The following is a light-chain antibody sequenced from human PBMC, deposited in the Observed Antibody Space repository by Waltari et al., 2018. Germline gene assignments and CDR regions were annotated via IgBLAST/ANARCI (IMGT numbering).Light chain of an antibody. J-gene: IGKJ1*01. CDR2: DAS. CDR1: RDINNF. Sequence: DIEMTQSPSTLSASAGDRATITCQASRDINNFLNWYQQQPAKAPKLLIYDASTLDTGVPSRVSGSGSGTDIVFTISRLQPEDIATYYCQHYDGVPPWTFGQGTRVDFK. V-gene: IGKV1-33*01. CDR3: QHYDGVPPWT.